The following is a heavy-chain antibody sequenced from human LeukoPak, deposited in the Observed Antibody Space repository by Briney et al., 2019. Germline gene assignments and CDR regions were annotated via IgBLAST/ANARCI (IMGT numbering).Heavy chain of an antibody. CDR1: GGSISSSSYY. D-gene: IGHD6-13*01. CDR2: IYYSGST. Sequence: ASETLSLTCTVSGGSISSSSYYWGWIRQPPGKGLEWIGSIYYSGSTYYNPSLKSRVTISVDTSKNQFSLKLSSVTAADTAVYYCARVRDSSSWSYYFDYWGQGTLVTVSS. V-gene: IGHV4-39*07. J-gene: IGHJ4*02. CDR3: ARVRDSSSWSYYFDY.